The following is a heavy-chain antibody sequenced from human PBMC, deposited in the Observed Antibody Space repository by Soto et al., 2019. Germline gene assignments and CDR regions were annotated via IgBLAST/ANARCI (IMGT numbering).Heavy chain of an antibody. CDR2: IYDGGTT. CDR3: ARSFTYGAQRFDY. D-gene: IGHD3-10*01. Sequence: SETLSLTCSVSGDSMSTYYWTWIRQPPGKGLEWIGYIYDGGTTNYNPSLKSRVAISVDTSKNQFSLKLSSVTAADTAMYYCARSFTYGAQRFDYWGQGDLVT. V-gene: IGHV4-59*01. CDR1: GDSMSTYY. J-gene: IGHJ4*02.